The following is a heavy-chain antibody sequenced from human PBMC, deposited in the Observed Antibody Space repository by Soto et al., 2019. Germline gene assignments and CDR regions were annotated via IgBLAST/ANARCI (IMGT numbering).Heavy chain of an antibody. CDR2: IYYSGST. CDR1: GGSISSYY. CDR3: ARGRYDFWSGYSGLDY. D-gene: IGHD3-3*01. J-gene: IGHJ4*02. Sequence: PSETLSLTCTVSGGSISSYYWSWIRQPPGKGLEWIGYIYYSGSTNYNPSLKSRVTISVDTSKNQFSLKLSSVTAADTAVYYCARGRYDFWSGYSGLDYWGQGTLVTVSS. V-gene: IGHV4-59*01.